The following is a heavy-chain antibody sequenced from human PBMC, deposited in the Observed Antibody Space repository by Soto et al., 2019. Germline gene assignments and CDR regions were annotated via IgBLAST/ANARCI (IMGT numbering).Heavy chain of an antibody. CDR3: ARVWFGESSWFDP. D-gene: IGHD3-10*01. V-gene: IGHV1-46*01. J-gene: IGHJ5*02. CDR1: GYTFTSYY. Sequence: ASVKVSCKASGYTFTSYYMHWVRQAPGQGLEWMGIINPSGGSTSYAQKFQGRVTTSLDRSKNQFSLNLSSVTAADTAVYYCARVWFGESSWFDPWGQGTLVTVSS. CDR2: INPSGGST.